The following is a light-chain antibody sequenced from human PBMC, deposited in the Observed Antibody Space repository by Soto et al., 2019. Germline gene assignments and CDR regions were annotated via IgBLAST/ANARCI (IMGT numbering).Light chain of an antibody. V-gene: IGKV1-6*01. Sequence: AIQMTQSPSSLSASVGDRVTLTCRASQAIGTDLGWYHQKPGKAPNLLIYAASSLQTGVPSRFRGSGSGTDFTLTISSLQPEEFATYYCLQDYNYPRTFGQGTKVDIK. CDR1: QAIGTD. J-gene: IGKJ1*01. CDR3: LQDYNYPRT. CDR2: AAS.